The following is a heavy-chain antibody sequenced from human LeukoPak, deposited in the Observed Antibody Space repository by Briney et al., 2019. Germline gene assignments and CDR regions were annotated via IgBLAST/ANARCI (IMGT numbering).Heavy chain of an antibody. CDR1: GYRFATNW. J-gene: IGHJ4*02. Sequence: GESLKISCKGSGYRFATNWIGWVRQMPGKGLEWMGIIYPGDSDTRYSPSFQGQVTISADKSISTAYLQWSSLKASDTAMYYCARGDSSTWYEYWGQGTLVTVSS. D-gene: IGHD6-13*01. CDR3: ARGDSSTWYEY. CDR2: IYPGDSDT. V-gene: IGHV5-51*01.